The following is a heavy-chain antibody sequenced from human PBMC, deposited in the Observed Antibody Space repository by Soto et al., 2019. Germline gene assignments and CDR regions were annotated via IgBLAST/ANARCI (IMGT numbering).Heavy chain of an antibody. V-gene: IGHV3-64D*06. J-gene: IGHJ6*02. CDR1: GFTFSSYA. Sequence: QPRGSLRLSCSASGFTFSSYAMHWVRQAPGRGLEYVSVISSNGGSTYYTDSVAGRFTISRDNSQNTLYLQMSNLRTEDTAIYYCVKSSRRDISASRGMDVWGQGTTVTVSS. D-gene: IGHD3-9*01. CDR3: VKSSRRDISASRGMDV. CDR2: ISSNGGST.